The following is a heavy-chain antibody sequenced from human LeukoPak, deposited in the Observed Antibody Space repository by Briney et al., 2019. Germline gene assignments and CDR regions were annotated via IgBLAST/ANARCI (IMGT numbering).Heavy chain of an antibody. CDR1: GDSFSSVKDY. CDR2: GDYSGGT. J-gene: IGHJ4*02. D-gene: IGHD1-26*01. CDR3: ARHKASVGSDY. V-gene: IGHV4-39*01. Sequence: SETLSLTCIVSGDSFSSVKDYWAWIRQPPGKGLEWIASGDYSGGTYYNPSLESRVAISADMSKNQFSLKLSSVTAADTAVYYCARHKASVGSDYWGQGTLVTVSS.